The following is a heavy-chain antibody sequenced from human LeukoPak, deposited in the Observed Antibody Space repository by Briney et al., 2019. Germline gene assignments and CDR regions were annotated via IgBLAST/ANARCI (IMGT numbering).Heavy chain of an antibody. D-gene: IGHD5-12*01. Sequence: SGTLSLTCAVSGGSISSSNWWSWVRRPPGKGLEWIGEVFHSGSTNYNPSLKSRVTISVDKSKNQFSLKLSSVTAADTAVYYCARDGDRAYDYLTKWGQGTLVTVSS. V-gene: IGHV4-4*02. CDR3: ARDGDRAYDYLTK. CDR2: VFHSGST. CDR1: GGSISSSNW. J-gene: IGHJ4*02.